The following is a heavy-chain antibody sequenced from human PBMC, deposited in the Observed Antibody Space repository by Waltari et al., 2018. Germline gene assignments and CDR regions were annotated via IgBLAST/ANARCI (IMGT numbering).Heavy chain of an antibody. J-gene: IGHJ4*02. D-gene: IGHD3-22*01. V-gene: IGHV3-33*01. CDR2: IWYDGSNK. CDR3: ITDDSSGLLDY. CDR1: GFTFSSYG. Sequence: QVQLVESGGGVVQPGRSLRLSCAASGFTFSSYGMHWVRQAPGKGLEWVAFIWYDGSNKYYADSVKGRFTISRDNSKNTLYLQMNSLRAEDTAVYYCITDDSSGLLDYWGQGTLVTVSS.